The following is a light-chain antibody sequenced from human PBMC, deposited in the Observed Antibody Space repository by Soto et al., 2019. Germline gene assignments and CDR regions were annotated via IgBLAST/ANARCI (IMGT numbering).Light chain of an antibody. CDR3: SSYTSSRAYV. CDR2: EVS. J-gene: IGLJ1*01. V-gene: IGLV2-14*01. CDR1: SSDIGAYDY. Sequence: QSALTQPASLSGSPGQSITISCTGTSSDIGAYDYVSWYQQQSGKAPKLVIHEVSNRPSGVSNRFSGSKSGNTASLTISGLQAEDEADYYCSSYTSSRAYVFGIGTKVTVL.